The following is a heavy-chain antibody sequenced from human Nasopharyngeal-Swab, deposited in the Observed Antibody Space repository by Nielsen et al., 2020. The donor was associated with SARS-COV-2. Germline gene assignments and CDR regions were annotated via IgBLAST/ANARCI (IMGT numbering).Heavy chain of an antibody. D-gene: IGHD3-3*01. CDR2: IYYSGST. Sequence: SETLSLTCTVSGGSVSSGSYYWRWIRQPPGKGLEWIGYIYYSGSTNYNPSLKSRVTISVDTSKNQFSLKLSSVTAADTAVYYCARWGAPGGYDLWRAAGAFDIWGQGTMVTVSS. CDR1: GGSVSSGSYY. V-gene: IGHV4-61*01. CDR3: ARWGAPGGYDLWRAAGAFDI. J-gene: IGHJ3*02.